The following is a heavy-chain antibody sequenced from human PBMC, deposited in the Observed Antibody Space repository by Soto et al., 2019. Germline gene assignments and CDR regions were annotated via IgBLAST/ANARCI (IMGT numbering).Heavy chain of an antibody. CDR2: MHHSGST. J-gene: IGHJ6*02. V-gene: IGHV4-59*08. D-gene: IGHD2-15*01. CDR3: ARGGVLAQPARGDYYGMDV. CDR1: GVSITSHY. Sequence: SETLSLTCTVSGVSITSHYWSWIRQSPGKGLEWIAYMHHSGSTNYNPSLKSRVTVSIDTSKSQVSLRLSSVTAADTAVYYCARGGVLAQPARGDYYGMDVWGQGTTVTVSS.